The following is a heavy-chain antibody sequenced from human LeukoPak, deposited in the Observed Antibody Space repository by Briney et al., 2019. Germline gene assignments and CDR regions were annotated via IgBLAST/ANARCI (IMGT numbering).Heavy chain of an antibody. CDR1: GGSISSGSYY. CDR3: AREGYSSGWSRYYFDL. J-gene: IGHJ4*02. D-gene: IGHD6-19*01. Sequence: SETLSLTCTVSGGSISSGSYYWGWIRQPPGKGLEWFGSIYYSGSTYYNPSLKSRVTISVDTSKNQFSLKLSSVTAADTAVYLCAREGYSSGWSRYYFDLWGQGILVTVSS. V-gene: IGHV4-39*02. CDR2: IYYSGST.